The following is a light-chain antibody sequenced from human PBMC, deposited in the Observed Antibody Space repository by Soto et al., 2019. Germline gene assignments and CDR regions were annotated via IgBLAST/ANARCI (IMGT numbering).Light chain of an antibody. J-gene: IGKJ2*01. CDR2: DAS. V-gene: IGKV1-33*01. Sequence: DIQMTQSPSSLSTSVGDRVTITCQASQDISHYLNWYQQKTGKAPKLLIYDASNLETGVPSRFSGSGSGTDFTLTISSLQPEDIATYYCQQYDNRYTFGQGTKLEIK. CDR3: QQYDNRYT. CDR1: QDISHY.